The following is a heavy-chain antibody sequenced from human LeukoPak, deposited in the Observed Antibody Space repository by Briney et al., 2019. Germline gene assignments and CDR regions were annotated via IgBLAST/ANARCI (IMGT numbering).Heavy chain of an antibody. CDR3: ARNQAVADTSFDY. Sequence: SETLSLTCTVSGGSISSSSYYWGWIRQPPGKGLEWIGSIYYSGSTYYDPSLKSRVTISVDTSKNQFSLKLSSVTAADTAGYSCARNQAVADTSFDYGGQGTMVTVSS. D-gene: IGHD6-19*01. J-gene: IGHJ4*02. V-gene: IGHV4-39*01. CDR1: GGSISSSSYY. CDR2: IYYSGST.